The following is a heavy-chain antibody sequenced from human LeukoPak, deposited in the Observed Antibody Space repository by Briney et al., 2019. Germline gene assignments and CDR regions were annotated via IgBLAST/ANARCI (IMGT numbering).Heavy chain of an antibody. J-gene: IGHJ3*02. Sequence: ASVNVSCKASGYTFTSYGISWVRQAPGQGLEWVGWINSYNGNTNYAQKLQGRVTLTTDTSTSTAYMELRSLRSDDTAVYYCARQITMIVVVINDPFDIWGQGTTVTVSS. CDR1: GYTFTSYG. V-gene: IGHV1-18*01. CDR3: ARQITMIVVVINDPFDI. CDR2: INSYNGNT. D-gene: IGHD3-22*01.